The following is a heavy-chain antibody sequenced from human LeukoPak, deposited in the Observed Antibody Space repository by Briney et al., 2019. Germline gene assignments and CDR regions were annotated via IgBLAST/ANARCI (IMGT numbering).Heavy chain of an antibody. D-gene: IGHD3-22*01. Sequence: PGRSLGLSCAASGFTFSSYAMHWVRQAPGKGLEWVAVISYDGSNKYYADSVKGRFTISRDNSKNTLYLQMNSLRAEDTAVYYCANWLHDSSGFRGYYFDYWGQGTLVTVSS. J-gene: IGHJ4*02. V-gene: IGHV3-30-3*01. CDR3: ANWLHDSSGFRGYYFDY. CDR2: ISYDGSNK. CDR1: GFTFSSYA.